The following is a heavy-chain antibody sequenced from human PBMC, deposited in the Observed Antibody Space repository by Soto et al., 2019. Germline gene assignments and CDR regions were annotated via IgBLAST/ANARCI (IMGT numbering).Heavy chain of an antibody. CDR1: GGSISSGGYY. CDR2: IYYSGST. Sequence: PSATLSLTCTVSGGSISSGGYYWSWIRQHPGKGLEWIGYIYYSGSTYYNPSLKSRVTISVDTSKNQFSLKLSSVTAADTAVYYCARGHLRGLWLDYWGQGTLVTVSS. CDR3: ARGHLRGLWLDY. D-gene: IGHD5-18*01. J-gene: IGHJ4*02. V-gene: IGHV4-31*03.